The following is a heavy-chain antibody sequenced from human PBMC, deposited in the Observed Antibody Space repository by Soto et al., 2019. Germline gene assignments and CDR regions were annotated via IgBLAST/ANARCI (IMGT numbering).Heavy chain of an antibody. CDR3: ARSRALEIAAADNRQNEFDC. CDR2: INHSGST. V-gene: IGHV4-34*01. D-gene: IGHD6-13*01. CDR1: GGSFSGYY. J-gene: IGHJ4*02. Sequence: QVQLQQWGAGLLKPSETLSLTCAVYGGSFSGYYWSWIRQPPGKGLEWIGEINHSGSTNYNPSLKTRVTISVDTSKNQFSLRLSSVTAADTAVYYCARSRALEIAAADNRQNEFDCWGQGTLVTVSS.